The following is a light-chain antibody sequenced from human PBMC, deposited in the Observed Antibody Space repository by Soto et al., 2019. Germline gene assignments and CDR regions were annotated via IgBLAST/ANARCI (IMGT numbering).Light chain of an antibody. J-gene: IGKJ3*01. CDR1: QSLVHTNGYSY. Sequence: DIVMTQSPLSLPVTPGEPASMSCRSSQSLVHTNGYSYVAWYLQKPGQSPQLLIYMGSNRASGVPVRFSGSGSGTDFTLKISRVEAEDVGVYYCMESLQAPFTFGPGTKVDRK. CDR2: MGS. CDR3: MESLQAPFT. V-gene: IGKV2-28*01.